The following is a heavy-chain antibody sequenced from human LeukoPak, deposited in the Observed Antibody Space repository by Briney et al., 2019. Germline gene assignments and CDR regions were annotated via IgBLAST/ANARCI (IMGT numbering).Heavy chain of an antibody. Sequence: SETLSLTCTVSGGSISSYYWSWIRQPPGKGLEWVGYIYHSGSSYYNPSLKSRVTISIDRSKNQFSLKLSSVTAADTAVYYCARDITGSSSWSPHFDYWGQGTLVTVSS. CDR2: IYHSGSS. J-gene: IGHJ4*02. D-gene: IGHD6-13*01. CDR1: GGSISSYY. CDR3: ARDITGSSSWSPHFDY. V-gene: IGHV4-59*12.